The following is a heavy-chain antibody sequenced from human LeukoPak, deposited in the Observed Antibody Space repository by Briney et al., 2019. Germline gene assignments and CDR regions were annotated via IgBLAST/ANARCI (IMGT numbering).Heavy chain of an antibody. D-gene: IGHD2-21*01. V-gene: IGHV3-9*01. J-gene: IGHJ4*02. CDR2: ISWNSGRM. CDR1: GFTFDDYT. Sequence: GRSLRLSCAASGFTFDDYTMHWVRQPPGKGLEWVSGISWNSGRMEYAASVKGRFTISRDNAKNSLFLQMNSLTLEDTALYYCVKDTGVVFARDFDYWGQGILVSVST. CDR3: VKDTGVVFARDFDY.